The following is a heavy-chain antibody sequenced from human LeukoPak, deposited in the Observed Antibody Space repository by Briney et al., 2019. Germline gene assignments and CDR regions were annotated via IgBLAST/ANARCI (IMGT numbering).Heavy chain of an antibody. V-gene: IGHV3-21*01. Sequence: GGSLRLSCAASGFTFSSYSMNWVRQAPGKGLEWVSSITSSSSYIYYADSVKGRFTISRDNAKQSLYLQMNRLTAEDTAVYYCARHVVAVGFDYWGQGTLVTVSS. J-gene: IGHJ4*02. D-gene: IGHD3-22*01. CDR3: ARHVVAVGFDY. CDR1: GFTFSSYS. CDR2: ITSSSSYI.